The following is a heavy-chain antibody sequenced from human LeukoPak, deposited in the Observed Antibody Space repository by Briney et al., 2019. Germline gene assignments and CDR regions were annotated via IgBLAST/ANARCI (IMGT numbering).Heavy chain of an antibody. CDR2: ISSSGSTI. CDR1: GFTFSSYE. J-gene: IGHJ6*03. Sequence: PGGSLRLSCAASGFTFSSYEMNWVRQAPGKGLEWVSYISSSGSTIYYADSVKGRFTISRDNAKNSLYLQMNSLRAEDTAVYYCARAYGEYYYYYYMDVWGKGTTVTISS. D-gene: IGHD3-10*01. CDR3: ARAYGEYYYYYYMDV. V-gene: IGHV3-48*03.